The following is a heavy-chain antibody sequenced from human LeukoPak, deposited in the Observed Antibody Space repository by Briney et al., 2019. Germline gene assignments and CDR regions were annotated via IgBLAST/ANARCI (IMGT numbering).Heavy chain of an antibody. D-gene: IGHD1-7*01. Sequence: KPGGSLRLSCAASGFTFSSYSMNWVRQAPGKGLEWVSSISSSSSYIYYADSVKGRFTISRDNAKNSLYLQMNSLRAEDTAVYYCARAPELAPRLYWYFDLWGRGTLVTVSS. V-gene: IGHV3-21*01. CDR3: ARAPELAPRLYWYFDL. CDR1: GFTFSSYS. CDR2: ISSSSSYI. J-gene: IGHJ2*01.